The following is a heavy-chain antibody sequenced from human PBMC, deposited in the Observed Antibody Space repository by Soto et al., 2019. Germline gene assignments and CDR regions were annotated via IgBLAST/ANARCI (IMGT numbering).Heavy chain of an antibody. V-gene: IGHV3-11*01. CDR2: IDYTGKTV. CDR1: GFTFRNYY. J-gene: IGHJ4*02. D-gene: IGHD4-17*01. CDR3: ARWTTYGAEYFFDY. Sequence: PGGSLRLSCAASGFTFRNYYMTWIRQAPGKGLEWVSYIDYTGKTVYSADSVKGRFTISRDNAKNSLYLQMNSLRAEDTAVYYCARWTTYGAEYFFDYWGQGTLVTVS.